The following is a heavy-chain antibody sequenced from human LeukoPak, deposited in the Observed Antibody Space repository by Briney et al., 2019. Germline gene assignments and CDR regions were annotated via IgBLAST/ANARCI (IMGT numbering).Heavy chain of an antibody. CDR1: GGTFSSYA. V-gene: IGHV1-69*13. Sequence: ASVKVPCKASGGTFSSYAISWVRQAPGQGLEWMGGIIPIFGTANYAQKFQGRVTITADESTSTAYMELSSLRSEDTAVYYCARHIHCGGDCYSGYFDYWGQGTLVTVSS. D-gene: IGHD2-21*02. CDR3: ARHIHCGGDCYSGYFDY. CDR2: IIPIFGTA. J-gene: IGHJ4*02.